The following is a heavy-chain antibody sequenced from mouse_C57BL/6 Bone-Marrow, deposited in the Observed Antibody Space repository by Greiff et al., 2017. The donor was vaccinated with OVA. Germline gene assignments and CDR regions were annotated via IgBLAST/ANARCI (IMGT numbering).Heavy chain of an antibody. V-gene: IGHV1-54*01. D-gene: IGHD2-5*01. CDR3: ARRSNYPMDC. CDR2: INPGSGGT. Sequence: VQLQQSGAGLVRPGTSLTLSCTASGYAFTNYLISWVKQRPGQGLEWIGVINPGSGGTNYNETFKGKAALTADKSSSTACMQLSTVTSEDAAVYFCARRSNYPMDCWGQGTSVTVSS. J-gene: IGHJ4*01. CDR1: GYAFTNYL.